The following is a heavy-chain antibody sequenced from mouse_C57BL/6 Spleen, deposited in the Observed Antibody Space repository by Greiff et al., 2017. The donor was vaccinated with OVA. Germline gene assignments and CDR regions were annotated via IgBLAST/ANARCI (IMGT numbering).Heavy chain of an antibody. V-gene: IGHV1-81*01. CDR1: GYTFTSYG. J-gene: IGHJ4*01. D-gene: IGHD1-1*01. Sequence: QVQLQQSGAELARPGASVKLSCKASGYTFTSYGISWVKQRTGQGLEWIGEIYPRSGNTYYNEKFKGKATLTADKSSSTAYMELRSLTSEDSAVYFCARRGVYYYGDPLWGQGTSVTVSS. CDR3: ARRGVYYYGDPL. CDR2: IYPRSGNT.